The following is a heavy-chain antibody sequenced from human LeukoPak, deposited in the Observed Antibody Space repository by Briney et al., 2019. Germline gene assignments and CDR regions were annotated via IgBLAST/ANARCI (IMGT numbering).Heavy chain of an antibody. Sequence: GGSLRLSCAASGFTFSSYSMSWVRQAPGKGLEWVSSISSSSTYIYYADSMKGRFTISRDNAKNSLYLQMDSLRAEDTAVYYCTRDGRVAYEMDVWGQGTTVTVSS. D-gene: IGHD2-15*01. CDR3: TRDGRVAYEMDV. V-gene: IGHV3-21*06. J-gene: IGHJ6*02. CDR2: ISSSSTYI. CDR1: GFTFSSYS.